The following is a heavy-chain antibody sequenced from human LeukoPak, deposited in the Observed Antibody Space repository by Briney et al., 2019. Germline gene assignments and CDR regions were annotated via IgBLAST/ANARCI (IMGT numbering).Heavy chain of an antibody. Sequence: GGSLRLSCVASGFTFRNYWMTWVRQAPGKGLEWVANIHKDGSEKYFVASVRGRFTISRDNAKDSLYLQMSGLRAEDTAVYYCVRGSSGTVVRGVAWAWFDPWGQGTLVTVSS. CDR3: VRGSSGTVVRGVAWAWFDP. J-gene: IGHJ5*02. D-gene: IGHD3-10*01. CDR2: IHKDGSEK. V-gene: IGHV3-7*05. CDR1: GFTFRNYW.